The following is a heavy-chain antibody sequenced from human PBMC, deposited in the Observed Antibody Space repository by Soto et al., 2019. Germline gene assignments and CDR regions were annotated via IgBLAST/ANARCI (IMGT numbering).Heavy chain of an antibody. CDR1: GGTFSSYA. CDR3: ARVIRGGYDSAPYFAY. D-gene: IGHD5-12*01. J-gene: IGHJ4*02. V-gene: IGHV1-69*01. CDR2: IIPIFGTA. Sequence: QVQLVQAGAEVKKPRSSVKVSCKASGGTFSSYAISGVRQAPGKGLEWLGGIIPIFGTAKYAQKFQGRVTITADESTSTASMELSSLRSEDTAVYYCARVIRGGYDSAPYFAYWGQGTLVTVSS.